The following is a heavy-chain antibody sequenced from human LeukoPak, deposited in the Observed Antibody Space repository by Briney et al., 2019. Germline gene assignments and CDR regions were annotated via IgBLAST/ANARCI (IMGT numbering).Heavy chain of an antibody. CDR1: GYTFSNHG. D-gene: IGHD3-16*01. CDR3: ARIVGSNHLYWYFDY. Sequence: ASVKVSCKASGYTFSNHGITWVRQAPGQGLEWMGWISAFNANTHYAQNFQGRVTMTTDASTSTAYMEVRGLISDDTAVYYCARIVGSNHLYWYFDYWGQGALVTVSS. CDR2: ISAFNANT. J-gene: IGHJ4*02. V-gene: IGHV1-18*01.